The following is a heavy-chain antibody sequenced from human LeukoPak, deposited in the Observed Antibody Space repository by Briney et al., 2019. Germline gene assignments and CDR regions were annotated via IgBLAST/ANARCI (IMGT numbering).Heavy chain of an antibody. V-gene: IGHV4-34*01. Sequence: SETLSLTCAVYGGSFSGYYWSWIRQPPGKGLEWIGEINHSGSTNYNPSLKSRVTISVDTSKNQFSLKLSSVTAADTAVYYCARGRGRGWYGLNWYFDLWGRGTLVTVSS. J-gene: IGHJ2*01. CDR1: GGSFSGYY. D-gene: IGHD6-19*01. CDR3: ARGRGRGWYGLNWYFDL. CDR2: INHSGST.